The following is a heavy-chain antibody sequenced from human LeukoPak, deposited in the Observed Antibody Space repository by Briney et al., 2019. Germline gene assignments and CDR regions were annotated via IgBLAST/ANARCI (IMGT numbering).Heavy chain of an antibody. J-gene: IGHJ6*02. Sequence: ASVKVSCKASGYTFTGYYMHWVRQAPGQGLEWMGWINPNSGGTNYAQTFQGRVTMTRDTSISTAYMELSRLKSDDTAVYYCARDGMVRGVIIGSYGMDVWGQGTTVTVSS. V-gene: IGHV1-2*02. CDR3: ARDGMVRGVIIGSYGMDV. CDR1: GYTFTGYY. D-gene: IGHD3-10*01. CDR2: INPNSGGT.